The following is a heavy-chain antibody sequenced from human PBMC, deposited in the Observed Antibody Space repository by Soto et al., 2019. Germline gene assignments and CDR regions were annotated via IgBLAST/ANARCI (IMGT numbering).Heavy chain of an antibody. Sequence: PSETLSLTCTVSGGSISSNNYYWGWIRQPPGKGLEWIGTIYYSGSTYYNPSLKSRVTISVDTSKNQFSLKLNSVTAADTAVYYCARRTTGMTGRFDYWGQGTLVTVSS. CDR2: IYYSGST. CDR1: GGSISSNNYY. D-gene: IGHD1-1*01. J-gene: IGHJ4*02. CDR3: ARRTTGMTGRFDY. V-gene: IGHV4-39*01.